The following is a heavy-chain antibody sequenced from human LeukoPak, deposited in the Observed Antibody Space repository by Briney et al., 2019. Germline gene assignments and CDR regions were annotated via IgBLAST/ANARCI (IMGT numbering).Heavy chain of an antibody. CDR1: GGSISSYY. V-gene: IGHV4-4*07. CDR3: ARVSDILTFDY. J-gene: IGHJ4*02. Sequence: PSETLSLTCTVSGGSISSYYWSWIRQPAGKGLEWLGRIYTSGSTNYTPSLKSRVTMSVDTSKNQFSLKLSSVTAADTAVYYCARVSDILTFDYWGQGTLVTVSS. D-gene: IGHD3-9*01. CDR2: IYTSGST.